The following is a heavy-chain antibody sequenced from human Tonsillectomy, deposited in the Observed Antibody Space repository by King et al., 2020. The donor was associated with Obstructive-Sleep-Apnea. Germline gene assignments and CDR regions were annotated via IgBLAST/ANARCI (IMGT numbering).Heavy chain of an antibody. CDR1: GYSFTSYW. J-gene: IGHJ4*02. CDR3: ARHDGGGYSFILDY. CDR2: IYPRDSYT. V-gene: IGHV5-10-1*03. D-gene: IGHD5-18*01. Sequence: VQLVESGAEVKKPGESLRISCKGSGYSFTSYWISWVRQMPGKGLEWMGRIYPRDSYTNYSPSFQGHVTISADKSISTAYLQWGGLKASDTAMYYCARHDGGGYSFILDYWGQGTLVTVSS.